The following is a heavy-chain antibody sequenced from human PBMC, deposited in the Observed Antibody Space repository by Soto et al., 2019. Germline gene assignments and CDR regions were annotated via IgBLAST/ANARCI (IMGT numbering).Heavy chain of an antibody. CDR1: GYTFTSYG. V-gene: IGHV1-18*04. Sequence: ASVKVSCKASGYTFTSYGISWVRQAPGQGLEWMGWISAYNGNTNYAQKLQGRVTMTTDTSTSTAYMELRSLRSDDTAVYYCARDPDSSGWRYYYYHGMDVWGQGTTVTVSS. CDR3: ARDPDSSGWRYYYYHGMDV. J-gene: IGHJ6*02. CDR2: ISAYNGNT. D-gene: IGHD6-19*01.